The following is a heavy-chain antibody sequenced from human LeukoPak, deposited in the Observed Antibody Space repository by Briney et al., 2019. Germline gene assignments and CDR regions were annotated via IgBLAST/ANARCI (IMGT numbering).Heavy chain of an antibody. V-gene: IGHV3-23*01. CDR1: GFTFSSYA. J-gene: IGHJ4*02. CDR2: ISGGGGST. CDR3: AKAPIVGATTGRYYFDY. Sequence: QPGGSLRLSCAASGFTFSSYAMSWVRQAPGKGLEWVSAISGGGGSTYYADSVKGRFTISRDNSKNTLYLQMNSLRAEDTAVYYCAKAPIVGATTGRYYFDYWGQGTLVTVSS. D-gene: IGHD1-26*01.